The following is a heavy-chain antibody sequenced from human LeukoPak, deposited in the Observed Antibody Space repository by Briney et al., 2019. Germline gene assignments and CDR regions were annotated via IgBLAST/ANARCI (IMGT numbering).Heavy chain of an antibody. CDR1: GFTFDDYA. CDR2: ISWNSGSI. V-gene: IGHV3-9*01. J-gene: IGHJ3*02. CDR3: AKDMGYSGSPYAFDI. Sequence: PGRSLRLSCAASGFTFDDYAMHWVRQAPGKGLEWVSGISWNSGSIGYADSVKGRFTISRDNAKNSLYLQMNSLRAEDTALYYCAKDMGYSGSPYAFDIWGQGTMVTVSS. D-gene: IGHD1-26*01.